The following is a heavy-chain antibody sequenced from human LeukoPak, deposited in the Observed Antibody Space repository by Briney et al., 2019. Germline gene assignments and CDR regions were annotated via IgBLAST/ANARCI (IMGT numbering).Heavy chain of an antibody. CDR2: IIPIFGTA. D-gene: IGHD3-22*01. V-gene: IGHV1-69*13. CDR1: GGTFSSYA. J-gene: IGHJ3*02. Sequence: GASVKVSCKASGGTFSSYAISWVRQAPGQGLEWMGGIIPIFGTANYAQKFQGRVTITADESTSTAYMELSSLRSEDTAVYYCAGYGVVITTYAFDIWGQGTMVTVSS. CDR3: AGYGVVITTYAFDI.